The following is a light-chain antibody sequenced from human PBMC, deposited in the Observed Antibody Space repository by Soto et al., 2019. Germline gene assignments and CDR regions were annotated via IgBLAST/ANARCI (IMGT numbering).Light chain of an antibody. Sequence: EIVMTQSPATLSVSPGERATLSCRASQSVSSKLAWYQQKPGQAPRLLIYGASTSATGIPARFSGSGSGTEFTLTISSLQSEDFAAYYCQQYDNWSRTFGGGTKVEIK. J-gene: IGKJ4*02. CDR3: QQYDNWSRT. V-gene: IGKV3-15*01. CDR2: GAS. CDR1: QSVSSK.